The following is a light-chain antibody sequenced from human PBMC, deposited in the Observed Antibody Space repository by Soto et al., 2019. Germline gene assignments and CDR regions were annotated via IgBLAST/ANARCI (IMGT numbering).Light chain of an antibody. CDR1: QSVSRN. Sequence: EIVLTQSPGTLSLSPWERATLSCRASQSVSRNLAWYQQKPGQAPRLLIYDASNRATGIPARFSGSGSVTDFTLTISSLEPEDFAVYYCQQRSNWATFGPGTKVDIK. CDR2: DAS. CDR3: QQRSNWAT. V-gene: IGKV3-11*01. J-gene: IGKJ3*01.